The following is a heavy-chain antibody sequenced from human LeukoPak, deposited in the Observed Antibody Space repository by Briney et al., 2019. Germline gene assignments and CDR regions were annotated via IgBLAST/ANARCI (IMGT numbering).Heavy chain of an antibody. Sequence: PSETLSLTCTVSGGSISSSTYYWDWIRQPPGKGLEWIGSIYYSGSTYYNPSLKSRVTISLDTSKNQFSLKLSSVTAADTAVYYCARGGGYSGYGDYWGQGTLVTVSS. V-gene: IGHV4-39*07. D-gene: IGHD5-12*01. J-gene: IGHJ4*02. CDR3: ARGGGYSGYGDY. CDR2: IYYSGST. CDR1: GGSISSSTYY.